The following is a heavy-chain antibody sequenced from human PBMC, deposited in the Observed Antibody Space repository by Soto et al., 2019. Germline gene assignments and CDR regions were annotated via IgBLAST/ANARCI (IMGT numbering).Heavy chain of an antibody. V-gene: IGHV4-34*01. CDR3: ARDRHYDILTGYYGYYGMDV. D-gene: IGHD3-9*01. CDR2: INHSGST. Sequence: SETLSLTCAVYGGSYSGYYWSWIRQPPGKGLEWIGEINHSGSTNYNPSLKSRVTISVDTSKNQFSLKLSSVTAADTAVYYCARDRHYDILTGYYGYYGMDVWGQGTTVTVSS. J-gene: IGHJ6*02. CDR1: GGSYSGYY.